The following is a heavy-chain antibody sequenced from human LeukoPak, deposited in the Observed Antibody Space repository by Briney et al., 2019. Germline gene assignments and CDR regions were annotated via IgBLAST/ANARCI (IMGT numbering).Heavy chain of an antibody. Sequence: SETLSLTCTVSGGSISNYYWSWIRQPPGKGLEWIGYIHNSGSTSYNPSLKSRVTTSVDTSKNQFSLKLSSVTAADTAVYYCARKSTNPLDYWGQGTLVTVSS. CDR2: IHNSGST. CDR1: GGSISNYY. V-gene: IGHV4-59*01. J-gene: IGHJ4*02. CDR3: ARKSTNPLDY.